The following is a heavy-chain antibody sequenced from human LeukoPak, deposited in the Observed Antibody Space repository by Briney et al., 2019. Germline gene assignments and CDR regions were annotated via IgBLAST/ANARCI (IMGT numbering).Heavy chain of an antibody. V-gene: IGHV1-18*01. CDR1: GYTFTSYG. J-gene: IGHJ5*02. CDR2: ISAYNGNT. D-gene: IGHD6-19*01. Sequence: ASVKVSCKASGYTFTSYGISWVRQAPGQGLEWMGWISAYNGNTNYAQKLQGRVTMTTDTSTSTAYMELRSLRSDDTAVYYCARTRAGWQWLVPDWFDPWGQGTLVTVSS. CDR3: ARTRAGWQWLVPDWFDP.